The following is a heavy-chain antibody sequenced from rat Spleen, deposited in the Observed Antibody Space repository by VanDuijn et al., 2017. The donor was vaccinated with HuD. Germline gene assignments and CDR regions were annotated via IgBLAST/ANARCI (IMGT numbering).Heavy chain of an antibody. CDR3: ATPRRDYYYDGSYYSYFDY. CDR1: GFSLSNYG. CDR2: IWTNGGT. J-gene: IGHJ2*01. V-gene: IGHV2-13*01. Sequence: QVQLKESGPGLVQPSQTLSLTCTVSGFSLSNYGVIWVRQPPGKGLEWMGVIWTNGGTDYNSAIKSRLSISRDTSKSQVFLKMNSLQTEDTAMYFCATPRRDYYYDGSYYSYFDYWGQGVMVTVSS. D-gene: IGHD1-12*02.